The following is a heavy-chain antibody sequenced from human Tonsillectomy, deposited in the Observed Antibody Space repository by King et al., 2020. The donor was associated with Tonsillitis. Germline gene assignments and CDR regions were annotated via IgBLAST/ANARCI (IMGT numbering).Heavy chain of an antibody. CDR3: ARLRYYDSSASSYYFDS. Sequence: QLQESGPGLVKPSETLSLTCTVSGGSISISNYYWAWIRQPPGKGLEWIGSIYHAGSTYYNPSLKSRVTISVDTSKNQFSLKLSSVTAADTAVYYCARLRYYDSSASSYYFDSWGQGTLVTVSS. CDR2: IYHAGST. V-gene: IGHV4-39*01. CDR1: GGSISISNYY. D-gene: IGHD3-22*01. J-gene: IGHJ4*02.